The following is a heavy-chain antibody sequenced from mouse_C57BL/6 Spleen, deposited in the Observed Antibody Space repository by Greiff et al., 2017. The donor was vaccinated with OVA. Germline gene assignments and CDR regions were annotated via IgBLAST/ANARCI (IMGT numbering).Heavy chain of an antibody. J-gene: IGHJ2*01. D-gene: IGHD4-1*01. CDR1: GYTFTSYW. CDR2: IYPSDSET. Sequence: VQLQQPGAELVRPGSSVKLSCKASGYTFTSYWMDWVKQRPGQGLEWIGNIYPSDSETHYNQKFKDKATLTVDKSSSTAYMQLSSLTSEDSAVYYCASYSLTFLDYWGQGTTLTVSS. V-gene: IGHV1-61*01. CDR3: ASYSLTFLDY.